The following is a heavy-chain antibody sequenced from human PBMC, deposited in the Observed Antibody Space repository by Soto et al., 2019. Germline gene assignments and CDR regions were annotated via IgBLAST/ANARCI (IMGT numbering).Heavy chain of an antibody. CDR3: APMAVTPPPP. Sequence: EVQLVESGGGLVKPGGSLRLSCVASGFVFNGAWMNWVRQAPGTGLEWVGRIKSGSYAGTADYAAPGKGRFTISRDDTKNMLYLQKNNLKIEETGVYFCAPMAVTPPPPGGQGTLVTVSS. V-gene: IGHV3-15*07. J-gene: IGHJ5*02. CDR1: GFVFNGAW. CDR2: IKSGSYAGTA. D-gene: IGHD4-4*01.